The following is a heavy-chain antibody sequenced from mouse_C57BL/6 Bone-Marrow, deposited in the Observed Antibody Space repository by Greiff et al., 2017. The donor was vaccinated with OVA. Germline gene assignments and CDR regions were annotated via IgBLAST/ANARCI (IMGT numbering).Heavy chain of an antibody. V-gene: IGHV5-4*01. CDR2: ISDGGSYT. J-gene: IGHJ1*03. Sequence: DVKLQESGGGLVKPGGSLKLSCAASGFTFSSYAMSWVRQTPEKRLEWVATISDGGSYTYYPDNVKGRFTISRDNAKNNLYLQMSHLKSEDTAMYYCARDQYYYGSSWYFDVWGTGTTVTVSS. CDR3: ARDQYYYGSSWYFDV. CDR1: GFTFSSYA. D-gene: IGHD1-1*01.